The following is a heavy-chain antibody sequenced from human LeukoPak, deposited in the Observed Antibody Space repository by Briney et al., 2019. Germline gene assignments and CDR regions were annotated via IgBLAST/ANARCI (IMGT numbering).Heavy chain of an antibody. Sequence: GGSLRLACAVSGITLSNYGMSWVRQAPGKGLEWVAGISGSGGATNYADSVKGRFTISRDNPKNTLYLQMNSLRVEDTAVYFCAKRGVVIRVILVGFHKEAYYFDSWGQGALVTVSS. V-gene: IGHV3-23*01. CDR2: ISGSGGAT. D-gene: IGHD3-22*01. CDR1: GITLSNYG. J-gene: IGHJ4*02. CDR3: AKRGVVIRVILVGFHKEAYYFDS.